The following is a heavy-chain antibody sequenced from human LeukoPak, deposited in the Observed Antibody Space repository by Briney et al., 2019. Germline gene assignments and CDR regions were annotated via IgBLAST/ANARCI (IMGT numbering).Heavy chain of an antibody. CDR1: GGSFSGYY. D-gene: IGHD2-2*01. J-gene: IGHJ4*02. CDR2: INHSGST. CDR3: ARGDRRHGVVPASARSYYFDY. V-gene: IGHV4-34*01. Sequence: SETLSLTCAVYGGSFSGYYWSWIRQPPGKGLEWIGEINHSGSTNYNPSLKSRVTISVDTSKNQFSLKLSSVTAADSAVYYCARGDRRHGVVPASARSYYFDYWGQGTLVTVSS.